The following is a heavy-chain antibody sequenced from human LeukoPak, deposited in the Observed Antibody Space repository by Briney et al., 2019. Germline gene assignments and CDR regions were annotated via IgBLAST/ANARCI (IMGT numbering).Heavy chain of an antibody. V-gene: IGHV1-2*02. CDR1: GYTFTGYY. J-gene: IGHJ5*02. Sequence: ASVKVSCKASGYTFTGYYIHWVRQAPGQGLEWMGWISPNSGGTKYAQNFQGRVTMTRDTSISTAYMELNRLRSDDTAVYYSARGDCSTISCPFDPWGQGTLVTVSS. CDR2: ISPNSGGT. D-gene: IGHD2-2*01. CDR3: ARGDCSTISCPFDP.